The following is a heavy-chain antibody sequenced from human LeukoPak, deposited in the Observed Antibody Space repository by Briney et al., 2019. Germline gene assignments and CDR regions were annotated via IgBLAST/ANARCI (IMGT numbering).Heavy chain of an antibody. V-gene: IGHV3-74*01. CDR3: VSLGYCSTSSCQP. CDR2: ITSDGSST. D-gene: IGHD2-2*01. CDR1: GFTLSNYL. J-gene: IGHJ4*02. Sequence: GGSLRLSCAASGFTLSNYLMHWVRQAPGKGLLLVSRITSDGSSTHYADSVKGRFTISRDNAKNTLYLQMNSLTAEDTAVYYCVSLGYCSTSSCQPWGQGTLVIVSS.